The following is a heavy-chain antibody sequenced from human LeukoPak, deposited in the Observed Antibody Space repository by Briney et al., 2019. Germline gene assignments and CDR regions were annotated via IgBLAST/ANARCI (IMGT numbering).Heavy chain of an antibody. Sequence: SPSETLSLTCAVSGYSISSGYYWGRIRQPPGKGLEWIGSIYHSGSTYYNPSLKSRVTISVDTSKNQFSLKLSSVTAADTAVYYCARGIVLMVYAWGQGTLVTVSS. V-gene: IGHV4-38-2*01. CDR1: GYSISSGYY. D-gene: IGHD2-8*01. CDR3: ARGIVLMVYA. CDR2: IYHSGST. J-gene: IGHJ5*02.